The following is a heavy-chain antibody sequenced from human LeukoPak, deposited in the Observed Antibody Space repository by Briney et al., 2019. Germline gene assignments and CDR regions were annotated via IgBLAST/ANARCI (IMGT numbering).Heavy chain of an antibody. CDR1: GGTFSNYA. V-gene: IGHV1-69*01. J-gene: IGHJ6*03. CDR2: IIPIFGTA. CDR3: ARATKDIVAVPKGPEDYYYYMDV. D-gene: IGHD2-2*01. Sequence: SVKVSCKASGGTFSNYAISWVRQAPGQGLEWMGGIIPIFGTANYAQKFQGRVTITADESTSTAYMELSSLRSEDTAVYYCARATKDIVAVPKGPEDYYYYMDVWGKGTTVTVSS.